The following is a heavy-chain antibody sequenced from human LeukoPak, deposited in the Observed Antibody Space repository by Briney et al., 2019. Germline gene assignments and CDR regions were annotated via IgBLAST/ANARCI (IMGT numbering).Heavy chain of an antibody. Sequence: GGSLRLSCAASGFTFGSYTMNWVRQAPGKGLVGVSSISSSSSYIYYADSVKGRFTISRDNAKNSLFLQMNSLRAEDTAVYYCARDWLTGNDWGQGTLVTVSS. CDR3: ARDWLTGND. CDR2: ISSSSSYI. D-gene: IGHD7-27*01. CDR1: GFTFGSYT. J-gene: IGHJ4*02. V-gene: IGHV3-21*01.